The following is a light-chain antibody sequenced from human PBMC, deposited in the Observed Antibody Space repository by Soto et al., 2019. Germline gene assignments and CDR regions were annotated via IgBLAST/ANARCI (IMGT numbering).Light chain of an antibody. J-gene: IGLJ1*01. Sequence: QSALTQPPSVSGSPGQSVAISCTGTSSDVGSYNRVSWYQQPPGAAPKLMIYEVSNRPSGVPDRFSWSKSGNTASLTIYGLQAEDEADYYCHSYTGSSTYVFGAGTKLTV. CDR2: EVS. CDR3: HSYTGSSTYV. V-gene: IGLV2-18*02. CDR1: SSDVGSYNR.